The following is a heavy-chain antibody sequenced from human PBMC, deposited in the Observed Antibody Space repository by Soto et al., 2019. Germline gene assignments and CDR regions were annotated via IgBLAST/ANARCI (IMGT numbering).Heavy chain of an antibody. CDR3: ARCPLSAGYLHYYSMDV. V-gene: IGHV4-59*01. Sequence: LEILSLTCTVSGGSISSYCWNWIRQAPGKGLEWIGYIYDSGRTNYNPSLKSRVTISGDTSKNQFSLKLSSVTAADTAVYYCARCPLSAGYLHYYSMDVWGKGTTVTVSS. J-gene: IGHJ6*03. D-gene: IGHD6-13*01. CDR1: GGSISSYC. CDR2: IYDSGRT.